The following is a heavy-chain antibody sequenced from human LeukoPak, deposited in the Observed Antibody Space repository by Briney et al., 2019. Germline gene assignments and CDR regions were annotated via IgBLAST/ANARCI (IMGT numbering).Heavy chain of an antibody. V-gene: IGHV3-23*01. CDR1: GFTFSSYA. D-gene: IGHD3-3*01. J-gene: IGHJ6*03. CDR3: AKVRVFGVVTLDYYYYYMDV. Sequence: GGSLRLSCAASGFTFSSYAMSWVRQAPGKGLEWVSAISGSGGSTYYADSVKGRFTISRDNSKNTLYLQMNSLRAEDTAVYYCAKVRVFGVVTLDYYYYYMDVWGKGTTVTVSS. CDR2: ISGSGGST.